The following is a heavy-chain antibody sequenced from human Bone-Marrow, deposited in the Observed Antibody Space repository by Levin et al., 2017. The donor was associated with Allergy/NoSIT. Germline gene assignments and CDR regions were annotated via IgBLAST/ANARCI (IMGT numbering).Heavy chain of an antibody. Sequence: SCAASGFTFSSYGMHWVRQAPGKGLEWVAVISYDGSNKYYADSVKGRFTISRDNSKNTLYLQMNSLRAEDTAVYYCAKDPKTGSSWNYYGMDVWGQGTTVTVSS. CDR1: GFTFSSYG. D-gene: IGHD6-13*01. CDR3: AKDPKTGSSWNYYGMDV. V-gene: IGHV3-30*18. J-gene: IGHJ6*02. CDR2: ISYDGSNK.